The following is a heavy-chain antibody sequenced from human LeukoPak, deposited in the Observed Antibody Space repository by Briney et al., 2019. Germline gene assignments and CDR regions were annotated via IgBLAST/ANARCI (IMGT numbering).Heavy chain of an antibody. J-gene: IGHJ4*02. V-gene: IGHV1-2*02. CDR2: INPNSGGT. CDR1: GYTFTGYY. D-gene: IGHD1-26*01. Sequence: RASVKVSCKASGYTFTGYYMHWVRQAPGQGLEWMGWINPNSGGTNYAQKFQGRVTMTRDTSISTAYMELSRLRSDDTAVYYCARDLLVGATQLDFDYWGQGTLVTVSS. CDR3: ARDLLVGATQLDFDY.